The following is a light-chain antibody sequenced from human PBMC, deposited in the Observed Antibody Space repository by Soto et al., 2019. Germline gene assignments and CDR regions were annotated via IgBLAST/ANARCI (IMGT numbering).Light chain of an antibody. Sequence: QSVLTQPASASGTPGQRVTISFSGSTSNIGSNTVNLYQQLPGTAPKLLIYSNNQRPSGVPDRFSGSKSGTSASLAISGLQSEDEADYYCAAWDDSLSGYVFGTGTKVTVL. J-gene: IGLJ1*01. V-gene: IGLV1-44*01. CDR3: AAWDDSLSGYV. CDR2: SNN. CDR1: TSNIGSNT.